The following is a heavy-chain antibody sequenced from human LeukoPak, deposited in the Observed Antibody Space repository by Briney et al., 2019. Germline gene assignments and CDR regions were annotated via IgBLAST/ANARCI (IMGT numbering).Heavy chain of an antibody. D-gene: IGHD6-13*01. V-gene: IGHV4-38-2*02. CDR1: GASMRNSYY. J-gene: IGHJ4*02. CDR2: IYHNGTT. Sequence: SETLSLTCSVYGASMRNSYYWGWIRQSPGKGLEWIGSIYHNGTTYYYPPLKSRVTMSVDTSKNQFSLKLSSVTAADTAVYYCARHARGAAAGTPFDYWGQGTLVTVSS. CDR3: ARHARGAAAGTPFDY.